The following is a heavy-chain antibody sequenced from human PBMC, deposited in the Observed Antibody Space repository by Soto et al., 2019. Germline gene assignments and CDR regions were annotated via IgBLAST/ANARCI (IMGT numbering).Heavy chain of an antibody. V-gene: IGHV4-59*12. CDR3: ARTGGYYTYFFDY. CDR2: IYYSGST. D-gene: IGHD3-3*01. Sequence: SETLSLTCTVSGGSISSYYWSWIRQPPGKGLEWIGYIYYSGSTNYNPSLKSRVTISVDTSKNQFSLKLTSVTAADTAVYYCARTGGYYTYFFDYWGQGSLVTVSS. J-gene: IGHJ4*02. CDR1: GGSISSYY.